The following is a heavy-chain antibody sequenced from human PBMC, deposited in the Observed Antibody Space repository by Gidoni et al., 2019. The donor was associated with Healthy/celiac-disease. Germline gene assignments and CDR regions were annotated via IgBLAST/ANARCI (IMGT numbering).Heavy chain of an antibody. CDR3: ARALAHYYDSSGLTYNWVDP. CDR2: IIPIFGTA. J-gene: IGHJ5*02. D-gene: IGHD3-22*01. Sequence: QVQLVQSGAEVKTPGSSVKVSCKASGVTFTSYATRWVRQAPGQGLEWMGGIIPIFGTANYAQKFQGRVTITADESTSTAYMELSSLRSEDTAVYYCARALAHYYDSSGLTYNWVDPWGQGTLVTVSS. CDR1: GVTFTSYA. V-gene: IGHV1-69*01.